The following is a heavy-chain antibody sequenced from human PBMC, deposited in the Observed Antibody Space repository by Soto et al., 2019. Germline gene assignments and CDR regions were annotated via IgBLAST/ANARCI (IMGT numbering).Heavy chain of an antibody. Sequence: SETLYLTCGVSGGTIRSPDWWTWVRKPPGKGLEWIGEIFQSGSTNYTPSLESRVTISVDKSKNQFSLTLTSVTAADTAVYFCARGRGRYSSGWSWFDPWGQGILVTVSS. D-gene: IGHD6-19*01. V-gene: IGHV4-4*02. CDR1: GGTIRSPDW. CDR2: IFQSGST. J-gene: IGHJ5*02. CDR3: ARGRGRYSSGWSWFDP.